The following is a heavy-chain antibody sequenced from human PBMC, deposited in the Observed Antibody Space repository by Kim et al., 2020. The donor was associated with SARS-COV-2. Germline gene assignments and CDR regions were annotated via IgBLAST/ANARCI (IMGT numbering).Heavy chain of an antibody. V-gene: IGHV4-34*01. D-gene: IGHD2-2*01. J-gene: IGHJ6*02. CDR2: INHSGST. CDR3: ARANIVVVPAALGLGYYYYYGMYV. CDR1: GGSFSGYY. Sequence: SETLSLTCAVYGGSFSGYYWSWIRQPPGKGLEWIGEINHSGSTNYNPSLKSRVTISVDTSKNQFSLKLSFVTAADKAVYYCARANIVVVPAALGLGYYYYYGMYVRGQGTTVTVSS.